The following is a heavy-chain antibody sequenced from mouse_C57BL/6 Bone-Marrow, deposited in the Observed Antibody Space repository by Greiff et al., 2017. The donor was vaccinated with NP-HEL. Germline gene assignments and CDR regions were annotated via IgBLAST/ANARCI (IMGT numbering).Heavy chain of an antibody. CDR3: TPGTFAY. J-gene: IGHJ3*01. CDR2: IRLKSDNYAT. D-gene: IGHD4-1*01. Sequence: EVQVVESGGGLVQPGGSMKLSCVASGFTFSNYWMNWVRQSPEKGLEWVAQIRLKSDNYATHYAESVKGRFTISRDDSKSSVYLQMNNLRAEDTGIYYCTPGTFAYWGQGTLVTVSA. CDR1: GFTFSNYW. V-gene: IGHV6-3*01.